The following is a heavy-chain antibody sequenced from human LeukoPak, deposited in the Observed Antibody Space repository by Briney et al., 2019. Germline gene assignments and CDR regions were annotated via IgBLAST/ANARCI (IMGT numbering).Heavy chain of an antibody. CDR1: GFTVSGTY. J-gene: IGHJ4*02. CDR3: TRVVHGYSYGSGDY. Sequence: GGSLRLSCAASGFTVSGTYMSWVRQAPGKGLEWVSVIYSAGDTFSADSVKGRFTISRDNSKNTVYLQMNSLRAEDTAVYYCTRVVHGYSYGSGDYWGQGTLVTVSS. V-gene: IGHV3-53*01. CDR2: IYSAGDT. D-gene: IGHD5-18*01.